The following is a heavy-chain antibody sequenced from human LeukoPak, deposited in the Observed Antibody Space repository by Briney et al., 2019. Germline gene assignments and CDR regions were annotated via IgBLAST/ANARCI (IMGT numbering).Heavy chain of an antibody. CDR1: GFTFSTYS. CDR2: IDFSSSYI. J-gene: IGHJ6*02. D-gene: IGHD7-27*01. CDR3: ARDGTGFSSGMGV. Sequence: GGSLRLSCAASGFTFSTYSMNWVRQAPGKGLEWVSSIDFSSSYIYYIDSVKGRFTISRDNARNSLYLQMNSLRAEDTAVYYCARDGTGFSSGMGVWGQGTTVTVSS. V-gene: IGHV3-21*01.